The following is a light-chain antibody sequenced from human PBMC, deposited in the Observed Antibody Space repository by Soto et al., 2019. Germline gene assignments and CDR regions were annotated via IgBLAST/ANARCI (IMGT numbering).Light chain of an antibody. V-gene: IGKV4-1*01. CDR2: WAS. CDR3: QQYYSTPLT. CDR1: QSVLYSSNNKNY. J-gene: IGKJ4*01. Sequence: DIVMTQSPDSLAVSLGERATINCKSSQSVLYSSNNKNYLAWYQQKPGQPPKLLIYWASTRQSGVPDRFSGSGSETVFTLTISSLQAEDVAVYYCQQYYSTPLTFGGGTKVEIK.